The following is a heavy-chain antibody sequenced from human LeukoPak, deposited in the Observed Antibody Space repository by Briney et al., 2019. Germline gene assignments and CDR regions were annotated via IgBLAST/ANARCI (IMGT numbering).Heavy chain of an antibody. D-gene: IGHD1-26*01. CDR2: IGTRSNPI. V-gene: IGHV3-11*01. CDR3: AREARGSGRDFDY. Sequence: GGSLRLSCAASGFNFRDFYMSWIRQAPGMGLEWISYIGTRSNPIYYADSVKGRFTISRDDAKNSLYLQMNSLRDEDTAVYFCAREARGSGRDFDYWGQGILVTVSS. CDR1: GFNFRDFY. J-gene: IGHJ4*02.